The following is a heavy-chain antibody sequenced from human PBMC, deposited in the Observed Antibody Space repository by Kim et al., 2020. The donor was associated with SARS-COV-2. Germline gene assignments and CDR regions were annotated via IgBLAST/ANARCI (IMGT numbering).Heavy chain of an antibody. J-gene: IGHJ4*02. D-gene: IGHD5-12*01. CDR2: ISYDGSNK. Sequence: GGSLRLSCAASGFTFSSYGMHWVRQAPGKGLEWVAVISYDGSNKYYADSVKGRFTISRDNSKNTLYLQMNSLRAEDTAVYYCAKGTWQDLGWYFDYWGQGTLVTVSS. CDR1: GFTFSSYG. CDR3: AKGTWQDLGWYFDY. V-gene: IGHV3-30*18.